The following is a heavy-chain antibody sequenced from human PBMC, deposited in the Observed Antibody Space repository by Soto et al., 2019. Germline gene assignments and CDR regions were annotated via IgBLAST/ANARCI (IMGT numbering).Heavy chain of an antibody. CDR1: GGSISSNY. V-gene: IGHV4-59*01. CDR3: ARYRREAVAGYTLDN. D-gene: IGHD6-13*01. Sequence: SETLSLTCTVSGGSISSNYWTWIRQPPGKGLEWIGYVYNSGSTNYNPSLKSRVTISEDTSKSQFSLKVNSMTAADTVVYYCARYRREAVAGYTLDNWGQGILVTVSS. J-gene: IGHJ4*02. CDR2: VYNSGST.